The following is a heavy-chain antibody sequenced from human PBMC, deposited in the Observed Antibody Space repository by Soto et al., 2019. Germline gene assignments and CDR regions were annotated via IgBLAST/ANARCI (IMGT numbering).Heavy chain of an antibody. Sequence: QVQLVQSGAEVKKPGASVKISCKASGYTFSSSYIHWVRQAPGQGLEWMGLINPSGFSTDYAQTFQGRVTVTRDTSTSTVYMELSSLRSEDTAVYYCASGGYTYVFSAMDVWGPGTTVAVSS. CDR1: GYTFSSSY. V-gene: IGHV1-46*01. CDR2: INPSGFST. J-gene: IGHJ6*02. D-gene: IGHD5-18*01. CDR3: ASGGYTYVFSAMDV.